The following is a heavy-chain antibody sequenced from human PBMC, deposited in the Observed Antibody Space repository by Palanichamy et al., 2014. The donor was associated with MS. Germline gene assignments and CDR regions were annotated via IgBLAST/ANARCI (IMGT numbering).Heavy chain of an antibody. J-gene: IGHJ4*02. CDR3: ARSYYDTSGYYYFDY. D-gene: IGHD3-22*01. CDR2: IYPGDSDT. CDR1: GYKFTSYW. V-gene: IGHV5-51*01. Sequence: EVQLVQSGAEVKKPGESLKISCKGSGYKFTSYWIAWVRQMPGKGLEWMGIIYPGDSDTTYSPSFQGQVTISADKSISTAYLQWSSLQASDTAMYYCARSYYDTSGYYYFDYWGQGTLVTVSS.